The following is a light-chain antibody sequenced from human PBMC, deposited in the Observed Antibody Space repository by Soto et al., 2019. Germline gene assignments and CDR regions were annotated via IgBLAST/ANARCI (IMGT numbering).Light chain of an antibody. V-gene: IGKV3-20*01. J-gene: IGKJ5*01. CDR3: QQYGSSPRIT. CDR1: QSVSSSY. Sequence: EIVLTQSPGTLSLSPGERATLSCRASQSVSSSYLAWYQQKPGQAPRLLIYGASSRATGIPDRFSGSGSGTEFTLNISRLEPEDFAMYYCQQYGSSPRITFGQGTRLEIK. CDR2: GAS.